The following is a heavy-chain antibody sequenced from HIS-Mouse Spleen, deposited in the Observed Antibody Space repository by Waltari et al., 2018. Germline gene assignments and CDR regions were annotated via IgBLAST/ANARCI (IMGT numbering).Heavy chain of an antibody. J-gene: IGHJ4*02. Sequence: QVQLVESGGGVVQAGRSLRLSCAASGFTFSGDAMHWVRQAPGKGLEWVAVISYDGSNKYYADSVKGRFTISRDNSKNTLYLQMNSLRAEDTAVYYCARGFVDTAMVDYWGQGTLVTVSS. CDR3: ARGFVDTAMVDY. V-gene: IGHV3-30-3*01. CDR2: ISYDGSNK. D-gene: IGHD5-18*01. CDR1: GFTFSGDA.